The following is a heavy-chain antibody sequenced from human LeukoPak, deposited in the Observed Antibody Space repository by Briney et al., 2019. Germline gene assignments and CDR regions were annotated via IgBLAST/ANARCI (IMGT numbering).Heavy chain of an antibody. J-gene: IGHJ3*02. CDR1: GGTFSSYA. V-gene: IGHV1-69*13. CDR2: IIPIFGTA. Sequence: SVKVSCKASGGTFSSYAISWVRQAPGQGLEWMGGIIPIFGTANYAQKFQGRVTITADESTSTAYMELSSLRSEDTAVYYCARDRPRYCSGGSCYSRAFDIWGQGTMVTVSS. CDR3: ARDRPRYCSGGSCYSRAFDI. D-gene: IGHD2-15*01.